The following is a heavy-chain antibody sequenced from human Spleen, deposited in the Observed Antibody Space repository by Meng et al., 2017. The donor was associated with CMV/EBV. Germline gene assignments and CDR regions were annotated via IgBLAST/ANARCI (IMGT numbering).Heavy chain of an antibody. J-gene: IGHJ4*02. V-gene: IGHV3-30*02. D-gene: IGHD2-21*01. Sequence: GESLKISCVASGFIFSRHWMHWVRQAPGKGLEWVAFIRFDGSNKDYSDSVKGRFTISRDNSKNTLYLQMNSLRGEDTAVYYCALTPGGDSKWGQGTLVTVSS. CDR1: GFIFSRHW. CDR3: ALTPGGDSK. CDR2: IRFDGSNK.